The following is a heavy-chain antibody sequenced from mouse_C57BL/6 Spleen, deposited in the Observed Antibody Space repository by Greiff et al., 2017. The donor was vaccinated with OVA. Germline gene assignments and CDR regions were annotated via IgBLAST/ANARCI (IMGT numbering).Heavy chain of an antibody. J-gene: IGHJ2*01. CDR2: IDPETGGT. V-gene: IGHV1-15*01. Sequence: QVQLKESGAELVRPGASVTLSCKASGYTFTDYEMHWVKQTPVHGLEWIGAIDPETGGTAYNQKFKGKAILTADKSSSTAYMELRSLTSEDSAVYYCTRGGGSYYFDYWGQGTTLTVSS. D-gene: IGHD1-1*02. CDR1: GYTFTDYE. CDR3: TRGGGSYYFDY.